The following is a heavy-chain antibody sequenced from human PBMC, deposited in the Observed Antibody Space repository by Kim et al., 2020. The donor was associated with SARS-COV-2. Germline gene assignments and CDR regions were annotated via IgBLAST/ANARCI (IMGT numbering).Heavy chain of an antibody. J-gene: IGHJ4*02. D-gene: IGHD3-16*01. CDR2: I. V-gene: IGHV3-48*02. Sequence: IFCADSVRGRFTVARDNGKNSMYLQMGSLRDDDIAVYFCARDHGWGFDYWGQGIMVTVSS. CDR3: ARDHGWGFDY.